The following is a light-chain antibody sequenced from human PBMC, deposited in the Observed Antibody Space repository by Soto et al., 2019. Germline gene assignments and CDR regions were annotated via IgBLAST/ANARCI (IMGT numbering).Light chain of an antibody. J-gene: IGKJ1*01. Sequence: EIVLTQSPGTLSLSPGEGATLSCRASESISDTLAWYQQKPGQAPRLLIYSASRRATGFPARFSGSGSGTDFTLTISSLQSEDFAVYYCQQYDNWPWTFGQGTKVDIK. V-gene: IGKV3-15*01. CDR3: QQYDNWPWT. CDR1: ESISDT. CDR2: SAS.